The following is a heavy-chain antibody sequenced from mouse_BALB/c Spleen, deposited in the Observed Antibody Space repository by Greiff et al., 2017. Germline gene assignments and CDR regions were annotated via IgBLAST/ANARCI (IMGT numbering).Heavy chain of an antibody. CDR3: ARAYYRDWYFDV. CDR1: GFNIKDTY. D-gene: IGHD2-14*01. CDR2: IDPANGNT. V-gene: IGHV14-3*02. Sequence: EVQLQQSGAELVKPGASVKLSCTASGFNIKDTYMHWVKQRPEQGLEWIGRIDPANGNTKYDPKFQGKATITADTSSNTAYLQLSSLTSEDTAVYYCARAYYRDWYFDVWGAGTTVTVSS. J-gene: IGHJ1*01.